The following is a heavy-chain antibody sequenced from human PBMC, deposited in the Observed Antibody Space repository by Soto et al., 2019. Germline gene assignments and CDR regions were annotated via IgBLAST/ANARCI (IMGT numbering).Heavy chain of an antibody. J-gene: IGHJ4*02. Sequence: EVQLVETGGGLVQPGGSLRLSCAASGFTVSSNYMSWVRQAPGKGLEWVSVIYSGGSTYYADSVKGRFTISRDNSQSTLFLQINSLRAEDTAVYYCATVQPSVGYGDGSQKDYWGQGTLVTVSS. CDR1: GFTVSSNY. D-gene: IGHD4-17*01. V-gene: IGHV3-53*02. CDR2: IYSGGST. CDR3: ATVQPSVGYGDGSQKDY.